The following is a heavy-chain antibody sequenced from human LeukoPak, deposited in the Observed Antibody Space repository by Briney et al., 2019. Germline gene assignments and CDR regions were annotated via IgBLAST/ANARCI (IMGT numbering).Heavy chain of an antibody. D-gene: IGHD2-15*01. Sequence: GGSLRLSCAASGFTFNNYGMHWVRQAPGKGLEWVAIISYDGSNTYYADSVKGRFTISRDNSKNTLYLQMNSLRAEDAAVYYCARGGVKYSAATGYFDYWGQGTLVTVSS. J-gene: IGHJ4*02. CDR2: ISYDGSNT. CDR3: ARGGVKYSAATGYFDY. V-gene: IGHV3-30*03. CDR1: GFTFNNYG.